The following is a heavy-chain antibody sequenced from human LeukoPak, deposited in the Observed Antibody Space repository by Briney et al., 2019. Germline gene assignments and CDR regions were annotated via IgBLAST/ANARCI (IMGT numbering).Heavy chain of an antibody. CDR1: GGSISSYY. CDR3: ARGPYCSGGSCYFSIYYYYYMDV. J-gene: IGHJ6*03. D-gene: IGHD2-15*01. CDR2: IYYSGST. V-gene: IGHV4-59*01. Sequence: PSETLSLTCTVSGGSISSYYWSWIRQPPGKGLEWIGYIYYSGSTNYNPPLKSRVTISVDTSKNQFSLKLSSVTAADTAVYYCARGPYCSGGSCYFSIYYYYYMDVWGKGTTVTVSS.